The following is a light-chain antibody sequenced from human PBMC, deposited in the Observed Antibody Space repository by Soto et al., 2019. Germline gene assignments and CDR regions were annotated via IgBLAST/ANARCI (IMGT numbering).Light chain of an antibody. CDR2: AAS. CDR3: HQYNSYSPWT. CDR1: QDIGND. V-gene: IGKV1-17*01. Sequence: IHMTQSPSSLSASVRDRVTITCRASQDIGNDLGWYQQKPGKAPNLLIYAASSLRSGVPSRFSGSGSGTDFTLTISSLQPDDFATYYCHQYNSYSPWTFGQGTKVDIK. J-gene: IGKJ1*01.